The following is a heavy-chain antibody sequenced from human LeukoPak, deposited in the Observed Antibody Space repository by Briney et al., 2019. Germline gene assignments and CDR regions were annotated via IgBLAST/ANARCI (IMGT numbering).Heavy chain of an antibody. V-gene: IGHV3-9*01. D-gene: IGHD6-19*01. J-gene: IGHJ4*02. CDR2: ISWNSGSI. Sequence: PGGSLRLSCAASGFTFDDYAMHWVRQAPGKGLEWVSVISWNSGSIGYADSVKGRFTISRDNARKTLYLQMNSLRAEDTAVYYCARVGAYSSGPADSWGQGTLVTVSS. CDR3: ARVGAYSSGPADS. CDR1: GFTFDDYA.